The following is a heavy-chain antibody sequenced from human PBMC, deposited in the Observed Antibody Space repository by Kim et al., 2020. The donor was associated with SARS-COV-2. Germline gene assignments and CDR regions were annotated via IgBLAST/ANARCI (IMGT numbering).Heavy chain of an antibody. Sequence: GGSLRLSCAASGFTFSSYGMHWVRQAPGKGLEWVAVIWYDGSNKYYADSVKGLFTISRDNSKNTLYLQMNSLRAEDTAVYYCARGGAYGSGRSRHAFDIWGQGTMVTVSS. J-gene: IGHJ3*02. D-gene: IGHD3-10*01. CDR3: ARGGAYGSGRSRHAFDI. CDR2: IWYDGSNK. V-gene: IGHV3-33*08. CDR1: GFTFSSYG.